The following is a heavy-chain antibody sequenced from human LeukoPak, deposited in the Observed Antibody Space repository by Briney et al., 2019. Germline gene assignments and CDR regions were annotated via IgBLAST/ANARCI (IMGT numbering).Heavy chain of an antibody. CDR1: GFTVSNYW. CDR2: IKEDGSQR. J-gene: IGHJ4*02. CDR3: AGSSGWLFDY. D-gene: IGHD6-19*01. Sequence: GGSLRLSCAGTGFTVSNYWMNWVRQAPGKGLEWVANIKEDGSQRYYVDPVKGRFTISRDNGKNSVYLQMSSLGAEDTAVYYCAGSSGWLFDYWGQGTLVAVSS. V-gene: IGHV3-7*01.